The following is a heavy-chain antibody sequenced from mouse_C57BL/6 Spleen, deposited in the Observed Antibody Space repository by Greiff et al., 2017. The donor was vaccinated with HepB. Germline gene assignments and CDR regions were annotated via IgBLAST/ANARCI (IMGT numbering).Heavy chain of an antibody. CDR2: IDPSDSYT. V-gene: IGHV1-59*01. Sequence: QVQLKQPGAELVRPGTSVKLSCKASGYTFTSYWMHWVKQRPGQGLEWIGVIDPSDSYTNYKQKFKGKATLTVDTSSSTAYMQLSSLTSEDAAVYYCARRGLYYDYDAGYFDVWGTGTTVTVSS. D-gene: IGHD2-4*01. CDR3: ARRGLYYDYDAGYFDV. CDR1: GYTFTSYW. J-gene: IGHJ1*03.